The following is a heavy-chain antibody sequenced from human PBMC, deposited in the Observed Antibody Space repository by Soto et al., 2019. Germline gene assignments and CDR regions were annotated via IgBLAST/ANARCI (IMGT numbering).Heavy chain of an antibody. CDR1: GGSFSGYY. D-gene: IGHD3-16*02. CDR3: ARGGLMITFGGVIVASYYYYGMDV. J-gene: IGHJ6*02. V-gene: IGHV4-34*01. Sequence: PSETLSLTCAVYGGSFSGYYWSWIRQPPGKGLEWIGEINHSGSTNYNPSLKSRVTISVDTSKNQFSLKLSSVTAADTAVYYCARGGLMITFGGVIVASYYYYGMDVWAKGPRSPSP. CDR2: INHSGST.